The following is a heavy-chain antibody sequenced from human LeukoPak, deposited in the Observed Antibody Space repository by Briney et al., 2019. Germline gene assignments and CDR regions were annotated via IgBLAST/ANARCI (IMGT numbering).Heavy chain of an antibody. CDR3: ARGPIQLWLLGTSEGTNWFDP. CDR1: GGTFSSYA. J-gene: IGHJ5*02. Sequence: ASVKVSCKASGGTFSSYAISWVRQAPGQGLEWMGRIIPIFGIANYAQKFQGRVTITADKSTSTAYMELSSLRSEDTAVYYCARGPIQLWLLGTSEGTNWFDPWGQGTLVTVSS. V-gene: IGHV1-69*04. D-gene: IGHD5-18*01. CDR2: IIPIFGIA.